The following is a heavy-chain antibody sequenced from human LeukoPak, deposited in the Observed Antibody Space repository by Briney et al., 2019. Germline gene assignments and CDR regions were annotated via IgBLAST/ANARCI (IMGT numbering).Heavy chain of an antibody. CDR2: ISGSGGST. CDR3: AKGGRSSGWYNWFDP. Sequence: GGSLRLSCAASGFIFSSYAMSWVRQAPGKGLEWVSAISGSGGSTYYADSVKGRFTISRDNSKNTLYLQMNSLRAEDTAVYYCAKGGRSSGWYNWFDPWGQGTLVTVSS. CDR1: GFIFSSYA. V-gene: IGHV3-23*01. J-gene: IGHJ5*02. D-gene: IGHD6-19*01.